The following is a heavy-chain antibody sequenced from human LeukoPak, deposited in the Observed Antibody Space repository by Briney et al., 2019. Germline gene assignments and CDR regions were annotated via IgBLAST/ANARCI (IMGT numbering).Heavy chain of an antibody. CDR3: ARDRGVGCSGGSCYGSYYFDY. Sequence: ASVKVSCKASGYTLTGYYMHWVRQAPGQGLEWMGWINPNSGGTNYAQKFQGRVTMTRDTSISTAYMEVSRLRSDDTAVYYCARDRGVGCSGGSCYGSYYFDYWGQGTLVTVSS. D-gene: IGHD2-15*01. V-gene: IGHV1-2*02. CDR2: INPNSGGT. J-gene: IGHJ4*02. CDR1: GYTLTGYY.